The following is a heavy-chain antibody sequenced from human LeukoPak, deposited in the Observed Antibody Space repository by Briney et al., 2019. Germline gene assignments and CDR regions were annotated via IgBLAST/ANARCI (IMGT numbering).Heavy chain of an antibody. D-gene: IGHD6-19*01. CDR3: ARLTRAGQYYFDY. V-gene: IGHV4-39*01. CDR1: GDSISSGNFY. CDR2: IYYNGIT. Sequence: SETLSLTCTVSGDSISSGNFYWGWIRQPPGKELQWIGSIYYNGITHYNPSLESRVTISVDTSKNQFSLKLSSVTAADTAVYYCARLTRAGQYYFDYWGQGTLVTVSS. J-gene: IGHJ4*02.